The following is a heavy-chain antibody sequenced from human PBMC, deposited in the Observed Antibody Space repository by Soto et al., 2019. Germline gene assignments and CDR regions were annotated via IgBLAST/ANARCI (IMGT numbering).Heavy chain of an antibody. CDR3: AKGGATYGLLTHDY. CDR2: MIGSGYNT. D-gene: IGHD3-9*01. J-gene: IGHJ4*02. CDR1: GFSFSNYA. Sequence: EVQLLESGGGLVQRGGSLRISCEASGFSFSNYAMSWVRQDPGKGLEWVSTMIGSGYNTYYADSVKGRFAISRDNSKNTLYLQMNSMPAEDTAVYYCAKGGATYGLLTHDYWGQGTLVTVSS. V-gene: IGHV3-23*01.